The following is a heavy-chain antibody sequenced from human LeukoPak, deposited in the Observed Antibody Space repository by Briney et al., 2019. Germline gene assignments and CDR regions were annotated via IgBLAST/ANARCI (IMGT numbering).Heavy chain of an antibody. J-gene: IGHJ4*02. D-gene: IGHD2-2*01. CDR3: AKDNCIGSTSCYYFYY. V-gene: IGHV3-23*01. CDR1: GFTFSSYA. Sequence: GGSLRLSCAASGFTFSSYAMSWVRQAPGKGLEWVSGISGGGGGTYYADSVKGRFTISRDNSKNTLYLQMNSLRAEDTAVYYCAKDNCIGSTSCYYFYYWGQVTLVTVSS. CDR2: ISGGGGGT.